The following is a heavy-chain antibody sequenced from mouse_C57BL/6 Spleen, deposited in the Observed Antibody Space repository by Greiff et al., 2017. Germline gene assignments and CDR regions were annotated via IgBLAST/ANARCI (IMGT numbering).Heavy chain of an antibody. Sequence: QQSCKASGYTFTSYWMHWVKQRPRQGLEWIGEIDPSDSYTNYNQKIKGKSTLTVDKTSSASYMQLSRLTSEDSAVYYCARSHYYGSSYWFAYWGQGTLVTVSA. V-gene: IGHV1-69*01. CDR3: ARSHYYGSSYWFAY. D-gene: IGHD1-1*01. CDR2: IDPSDSYT. J-gene: IGHJ3*01. CDR1: GYTFTSYW.